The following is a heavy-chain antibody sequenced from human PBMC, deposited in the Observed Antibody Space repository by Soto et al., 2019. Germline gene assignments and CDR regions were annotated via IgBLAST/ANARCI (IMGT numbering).Heavy chain of an antibody. CDR3: ARDVGYHFDRRPAGQFDY. CDR1: GDSSSSSQW. D-gene: IGHD3-22*01. V-gene: IGHV4-4*02. CDR2: ISHTGRT. J-gene: IGHJ4*02. Sequence: SGTLSLTCGVSGDSSSSSQWCSSVRQAPGKELAWIGEISHTGRTNYNPSLKSRVNMSVDKSKNQFSLKLSSVSAADTAVYYCARDVGYHFDRRPAGQFDYCGPGTLVTAPQ.